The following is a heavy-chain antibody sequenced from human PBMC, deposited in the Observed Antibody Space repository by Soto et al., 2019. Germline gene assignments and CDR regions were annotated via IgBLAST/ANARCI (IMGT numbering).Heavy chain of an antibody. CDR2: INHSGST. Sequence: ETLSLTCAVYGGSFSGYYWSWIRQPPGKGLEWIGEINHSGSTNYNPSLKSRVTISVDTSKNQFSLKLSSVTAADTAVYYCARGTSTTMAYGMDVWGQGTTVTVSS. J-gene: IGHJ6*02. D-gene: IGHD3-10*01. V-gene: IGHV4-34*01. CDR1: GGSFSGYY. CDR3: ARGTSTTMAYGMDV.